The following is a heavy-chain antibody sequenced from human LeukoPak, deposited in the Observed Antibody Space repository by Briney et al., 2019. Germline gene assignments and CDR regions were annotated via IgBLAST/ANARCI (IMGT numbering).Heavy chain of an antibody. J-gene: IGHJ6*03. CDR2: IYHSGST. CDR1: GYSISSGYH. CDR3: ARLGRYNYYMEV. Sequence: TETLSLTCAVSGYSISSGYHWGWIRQPPGKGLEWIGTIYHSGSTYYNPSLKSRVTISVDTSKNQFSLMVTSVTATDTAVYYCARLGRYNYYMEVWGKGTTYTVSS. V-gene: IGHV4-38-2*01.